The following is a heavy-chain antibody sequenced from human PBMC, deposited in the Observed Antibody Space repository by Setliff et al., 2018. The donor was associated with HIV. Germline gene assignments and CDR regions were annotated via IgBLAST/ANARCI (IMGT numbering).Heavy chain of an antibody. CDR3: ARRTFGSGRFDP. J-gene: IGHJ5*02. D-gene: IGHD6-19*01. CDR1: GDSIGSSSYY. Sequence: PSETLSLTCTVSGDSIGSSSYYWAWIRQPPGKGLELIGQVHSTLSTNYNPSLKRRLSISADTSKNQFSLNLRFVTAADTALYYCARRTFGSGRFDPWGQGTPVTVSS. V-gene: IGHV4-61*05. CDR2: VHSTLST.